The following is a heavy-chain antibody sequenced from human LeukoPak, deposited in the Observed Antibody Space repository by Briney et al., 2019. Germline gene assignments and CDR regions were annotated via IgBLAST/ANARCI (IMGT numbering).Heavy chain of an antibody. V-gene: IGHV4-4*07. CDR3: ARGGRDGYNNWFDP. D-gene: IGHD5-24*01. Sequence: SETLSLTCTVSGGSISSYYWSWIRQPAGKGLEWIGRIYTSGSTNYNPSLKSRVTISVDTSKNQFSLKLSSVTAADTAVYYCARGGRDGYNNWFDPWGQGTLVTVSS. J-gene: IGHJ5*02. CDR1: GGSISSYY. CDR2: IYTSGST.